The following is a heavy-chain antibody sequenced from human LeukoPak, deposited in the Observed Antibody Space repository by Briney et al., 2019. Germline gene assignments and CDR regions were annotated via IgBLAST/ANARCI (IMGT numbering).Heavy chain of an antibody. D-gene: IGHD2-2*01. CDR1: GYTLTELS. Sequence: ASVKVSCKVSGYTLTELSMHWVRQAPGKGLEWMGGFDPEDGETIYAQKFQGRVTMTEDTSTDTAYMGLSSLRSEDTAVYYCATMQLGYCSSTSCYHWFDPWGQGTLVTVSS. V-gene: IGHV1-24*01. CDR2: FDPEDGET. J-gene: IGHJ5*02. CDR3: ATMQLGYCSSTSCYHWFDP.